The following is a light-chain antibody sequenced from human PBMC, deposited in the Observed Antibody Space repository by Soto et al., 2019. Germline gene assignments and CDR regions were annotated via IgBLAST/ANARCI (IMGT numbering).Light chain of an antibody. V-gene: IGLV7-46*01. J-gene: IGLJ2*01. CDR3: LLFYSGARPV. CDR1: TGAVTSGHY. Sequence: QTVVTQEPSQTVSPGGTVTLTCDSSTGAVTSGHYPYWFQQKPGQAPRTLIYDTSNKHSWTPARFSGSLLGGKAALTLSGAQPEDEAEYYCLLFYSGARPVFGGGTKLTVL. CDR2: DTS.